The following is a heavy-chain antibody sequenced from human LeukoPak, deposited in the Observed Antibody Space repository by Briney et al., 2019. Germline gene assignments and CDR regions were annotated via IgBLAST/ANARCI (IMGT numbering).Heavy chain of an antibody. CDR3: AKDFPRSRVVVPAAPLDFDY. CDR1: GFTFSSYG. Sequence: GGSLRLSCAASGFTFSSYGMHWVRQAPGKGLEWVAVISYDGSNKYYADSVKGRFTISRDNSKNTLYLQMNSLRAEDTAVYYCAKDFPRSRVVVPAAPLDFDYWGQGTLVTVSS. V-gene: IGHV3-30*18. CDR2: ISYDGSNK. J-gene: IGHJ4*02. D-gene: IGHD2-2*01.